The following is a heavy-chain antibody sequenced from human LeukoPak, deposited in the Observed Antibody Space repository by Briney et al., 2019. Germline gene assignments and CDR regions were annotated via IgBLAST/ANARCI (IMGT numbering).Heavy chain of an antibody. V-gene: IGHV1-69*05. J-gene: IGHJ5*02. D-gene: IGHD3-22*01. Sequence: SVKVSCKASGGTFSSYAISWVRQAPGQGLEWMGGIIPIFGTTNYAQKFQGRVTMTRDTSTSTVFMELSSLRSEDTAVYFCARGPPGRVYDSSKRGLFDPWGQGTLVTVSS. CDR3: ARGPPGRVYDSSKRGLFDP. CDR2: IIPIFGTT. CDR1: GGTFSSYA.